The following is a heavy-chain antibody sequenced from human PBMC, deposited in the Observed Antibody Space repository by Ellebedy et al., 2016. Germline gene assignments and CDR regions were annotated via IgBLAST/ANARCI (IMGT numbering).Heavy chain of an antibody. Sequence: GGSLRLSCAASGFTFSTSVMHWGRQAPGKGLEWVALIPHDGGNKKYADSVEGRFTISRDDSKDTLYLQMNSLRVEDTAVYYCAREEGSSGFAGWFDPWGQGTLVIVSS. D-gene: IGHD3-22*01. V-gene: IGHV3-30-3*01. CDR2: IPHDGGNK. CDR3: AREEGSSGFAGWFDP. J-gene: IGHJ5*02. CDR1: GFTFSTSV.